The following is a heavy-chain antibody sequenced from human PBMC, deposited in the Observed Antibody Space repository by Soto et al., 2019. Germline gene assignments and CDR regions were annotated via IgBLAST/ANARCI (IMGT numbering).Heavy chain of an antibody. V-gene: IGHV4-30-4*01. Sequence: SETLSLTCTVSGGSISSGNYYWCWIRQPPGKGLEWIGFISYSGSTYYNLSLKSRVTISVDTSKNQFSLNLNFVTAADTAVYYCATMGTPATGLFYFDYWGQGTLVTVSS. D-gene: IGHD2-15*01. CDR2: ISYSGST. J-gene: IGHJ4*02. CDR1: GGSISSGNYY. CDR3: ATMGTPATGLFYFDY.